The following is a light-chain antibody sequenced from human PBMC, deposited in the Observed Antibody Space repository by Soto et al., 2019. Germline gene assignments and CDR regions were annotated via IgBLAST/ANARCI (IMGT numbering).Light chain of an antibody. CDR3: KQSYRTPPIT. Sequence: DIQMTQAPSSLSASVGDRVTITCRASQSISNYLNWYQQKPGKAPKLLIYAASSLQSGVPSRFNGSGSGTDFTLTISSLQPEDFATYYCKQSYRTPPITFGQGTRLEIK. CDR1: QSISNY. V-gene: IGKV1-39*01. CDR2: AAS. J-gene: IGKJ5*01.